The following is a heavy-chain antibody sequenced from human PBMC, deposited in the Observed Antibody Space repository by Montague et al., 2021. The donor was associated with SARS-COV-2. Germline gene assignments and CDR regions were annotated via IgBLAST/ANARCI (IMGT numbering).Heavy chain of an antibody. Sequence: SETLSLTCAVYGGPFSAYYWSWIRQPPGKGLEWIGEINHSGSTNYNPSLKSRVTISVDTSENQFSLKLSSVTAADTAVYYCARGSGRSGGSCYSDWDPYYYGMDVWGQGTTVTVSS. V-gene: IGHV4-34*01. CDR1: GGPFSAYY. D-gene: IGHD2-15*01. J-gene: IGHJ6*02. CDR2: INHSGST. CDR3: ARGSGRSGGSCYSDWDPYYYGMDV.